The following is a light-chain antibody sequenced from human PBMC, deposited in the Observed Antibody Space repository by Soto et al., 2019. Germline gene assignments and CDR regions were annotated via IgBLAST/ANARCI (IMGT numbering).Light chain of an antibody. CDR3: QQYNTCPPT. CDR1: QSVSSN. Sequence: EIVMTQSPATLSVSPGERATLSCRASQSVSSNLAWYQQKPGQAPRLLIYGASTRATVIPARSSGSRSGTEFTLTISSLQSEDFAVYYCQQYNTCPPTFGPGTRLEIK. V-gene: IGKV3-15*01. CDR2: GAS. J-gene: IGKJ5*01.